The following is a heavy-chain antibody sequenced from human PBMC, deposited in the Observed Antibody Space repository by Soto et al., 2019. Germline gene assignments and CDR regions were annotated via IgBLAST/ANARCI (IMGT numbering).Heavy chain of an antibody. J-gene: IGHJ5*02. Sequence: ETLSLTCTVSGGPIRSDYWSWIRQPPGKGLEWIGDVHYSGSANYNPSLERRVTISVASSKTHFSLKLSSVTAADTAVYYCARNPNDFSNGNFFDPWGQGPPVTVSS. CDR2: VHYSGSA. V-gene: IGHV4-59*01. CDR1: GGPIRSDY. CDR3: ARNPNDFSNGNFFDP. D-gene: IGHD3-3*01.